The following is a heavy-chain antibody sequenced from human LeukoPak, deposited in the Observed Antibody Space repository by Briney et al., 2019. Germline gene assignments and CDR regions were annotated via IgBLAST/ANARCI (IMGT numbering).Heavy chain of an antibody. D-gene: IGHD3-10*02. CDR1: GFTFSSYE. V-gene: IGHV3-48*03. J-gene: IGHJ6*04. Sequence: GGSLRLSCAASGFTFSSYEMNWVRQVPGKGLEWVSYISSSGSTIYYADSVKGRFTISRDNAKNSLYLQMNSLRAEDTAVYYCAELGITMIGGVWGKGTTVTISS. CDR3: AELGITMIGGV. CDR2: ISSSGSTI.